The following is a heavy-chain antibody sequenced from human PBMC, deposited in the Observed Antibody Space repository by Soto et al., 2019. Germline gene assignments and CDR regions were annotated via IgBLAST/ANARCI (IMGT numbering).Heavy chain of an antibody. CDR2: INPNSGGT. CDR3: ATPLHYCSGRSCLFY. J-gene: IGHJ4*02. CDR1: GYTLTGYY. Sequence: ASVKVSCKAYGYTLTGYYMHWVRQATGQGLEWMGWINPNSGGTNYAQKFQGRVTMTSDTSISTAYMELSRLRSEDTAVYYCATPLHYCSGRSCLFYLGQGTLDTVSS. D-gene: IGHD2-15*01. V-gene: IGHV1-2*02.